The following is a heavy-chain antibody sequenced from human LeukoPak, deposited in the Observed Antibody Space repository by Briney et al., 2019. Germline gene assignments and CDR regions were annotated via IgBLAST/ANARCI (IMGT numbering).Heavy chain of an antibody. J-gene: IGHJ4*02. CDR2: IESKTDSGTT. D-gene: IGHD3-16*01. V-gene: IGHV3-15*04. Sequence: GGSLRLSCAASGFPFSDAWMSWVRQAPGKGLEWVGRIESKTDSGTTEYAAPVKGRFNISRDDSKNTLYLQMNSLKTEDTAVYYCTRDEGDDYFDNWGQGTLVAVFS. CDR1: GFPFSDAW. CDR3: TRDEGDDYFDN.